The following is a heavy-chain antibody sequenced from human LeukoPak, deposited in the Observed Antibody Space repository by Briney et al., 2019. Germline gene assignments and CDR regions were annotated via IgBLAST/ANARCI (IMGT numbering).Heavy chain of an antibody. CDR2: ISSSSSTI. J-gene: IGHJ4*02. CDR1: GFTFNTYN. CDR3: ARDPGIVVVTDFDY. Sequence: GGSLRLSCAASGFTFNTYNMNWVRQAPGKGLEWVSYISSSSSTIYYADSVKGRFTISRDNAKNSLYLQMNSLRAEDTAVYYCARDPGIVVVTDFDYWGQGTLVTVSS. V-gene: IGHV3-48*01. D-gene: IGHD3-22*01.